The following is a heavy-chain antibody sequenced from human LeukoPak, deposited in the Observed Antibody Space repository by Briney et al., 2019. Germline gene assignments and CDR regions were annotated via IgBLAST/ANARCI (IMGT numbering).Heavy chain of an antibody. J-gene: IGHJ4*02. Sequence: SETLSLTCSVSGGSMNTHYWNWIRQPAGKGLEWIGRIYTSGSTNHNPSLKSRVIMSLDTSKSQFSLSLGSVTAADTAVYYCARMVRGVIQAYFDYWGQGTLVTVSS. CDR2: IYTSGST. CDR1: GGSMNTHY. V-gene: IGHV4-4*07. CDR3: ARMVRGVIQAYFDY. D-gene: IGHD3-10*01.